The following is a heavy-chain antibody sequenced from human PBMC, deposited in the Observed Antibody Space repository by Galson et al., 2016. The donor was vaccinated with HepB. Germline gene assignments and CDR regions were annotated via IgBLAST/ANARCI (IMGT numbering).Heavy chain of an antibody. Sequence: TLSLTCAVSGGSISSSGDSWSWIRQPQGKGLEWIGFIQHSGSTYHNPSLASRVTISVDTSNNHFSLRLTSVTAADTALYYCARQHRGGPSDYWGQGILVIVTS. J-gene: IGHJ4*02. CDR1: GGSISSSGDS. CDR3: ARQHRGGPSDY. V-gene: IGHV4-30-2*01. CDR2: IQHSGST. D-gene: IGHD5-24*01.